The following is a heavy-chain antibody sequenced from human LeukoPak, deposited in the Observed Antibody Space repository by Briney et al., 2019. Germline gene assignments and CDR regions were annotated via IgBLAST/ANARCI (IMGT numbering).Heavy chain of an antibody. CDR3: ARRYCSGGSCSFDY. V-gene: IGHV1-69*05. D-gene: IGHD2-15*01. J-gene: IGHJ4*02. CDR2: IIPIFGTA. Sequence: SVKVSCKASGYKFINYGISWVRQAPGQGLEWMGGIIPIFGTANYAQKFQGRVTITTDESTSTAYMELSSLRSEDTAVYYCARRYCSGGSCSFDYWGQGTLVTVSS. CDR1: GYKFINYG.